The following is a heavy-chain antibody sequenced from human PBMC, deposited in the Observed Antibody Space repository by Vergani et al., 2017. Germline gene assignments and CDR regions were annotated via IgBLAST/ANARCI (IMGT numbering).Heavy chain of an antibody. J-gene: IGHJ4*02. CDR1: GYTFTGYY. V-gene: IGHV1-2*02. Sequence: QVQLVQSGAEVKKPGASVKVSCKASGYTFTGYYMHWVRQAPGQGLEWMGWINPNSGGTNYAQKFQGRVTMTRDTSISTAYMELSRLSSDDTAVYYCARFAYCGGDCYASGDYWGQGTLVTVSS. D-gene: IGHD2-21*02. CDR2: INPNSGGT. CDR3: ARFAYCGGDCYASGDY.